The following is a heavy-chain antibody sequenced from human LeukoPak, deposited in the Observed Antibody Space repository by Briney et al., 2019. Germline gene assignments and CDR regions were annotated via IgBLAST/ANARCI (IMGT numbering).Heavy chain of an antibody. CDR3: ARDLSSGWFDYYYGMDV. Sequence: GASVKVSCKASGYTFTSYAMHWVRQAPGQRLEWMGWINAGNGNTKYSQKLQGRVTMTTDTSTSTAYMELRSLRSDDTAVYYCARDLSSGWFDYYYGMDVWGQGTTVTVSS. J-gene: IGHJ6*02. CDR2: INAGNGNT. CDR1: GYTFTSYA. D-gene: IGHD6-19*01. V-gene: IGHV1-3*01.